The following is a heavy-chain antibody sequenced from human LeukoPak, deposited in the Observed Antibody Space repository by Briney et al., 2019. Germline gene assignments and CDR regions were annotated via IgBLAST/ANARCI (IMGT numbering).Heavy chain of an antibody. CDR3: ASSKWGVWGAKPYNWFDP. V-gene: IGHV1-69*05. CDR1: GGTFSSYA. D-gene: IGHD3-10*01. Sequence: ASVKVSCKASGGTFSSYAISWVRQAPGQGLEWMGRIIPIFGTANCAQKFQGRVTITTDESTSTAYMELSSLRSEDTAVYYCASSKWGVWGAKPYNWFDPWGQGTLVTVSS. J-gene: IGHJ5*02. CDR2: IIPIFGTA.